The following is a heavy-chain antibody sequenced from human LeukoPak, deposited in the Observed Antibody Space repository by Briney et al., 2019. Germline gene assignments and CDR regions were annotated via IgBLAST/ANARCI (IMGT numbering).Heavy chain of an antibody. CDR3: AKDSVPLEATRRNSFDP. Sequence: GGSLRLSCAASRFTVSSYTMNWVRQAPGKGLEWFISLNATSNYKYYKNSVKGRFTSTGDNAKNSLYLQMYSLRAEDTAVYYCAKDSVPLEATRRNSFDPWGQGTLVTVSS. CDR2: LNATSNYK. CDR1: RFTVSSYT. J-gene: IGHJ5*02. V-gene: IGHV3-21*01. D-gene: IGHD1-26*01.